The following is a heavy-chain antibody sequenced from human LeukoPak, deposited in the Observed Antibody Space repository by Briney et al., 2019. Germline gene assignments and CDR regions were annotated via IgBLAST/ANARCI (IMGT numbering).Heavy chain of an antibody. D-gene: IGHD2-2*01. Sequence: SETLSLTCAVYDGSFSGYYWSWIRQPPGKGLEWIGEINHSGSTNYNPSLKSRVTISVDTSKNQFSLNLSSVTAADTAVYYCAIPTRYCSSTSCYAPFDYWGQGTLVTVSS. CDR1: DGSFSGYY. CDR2: INHSGST. J-gene: IGHJ4*02. V-gene: IGHV4-34*01. CDR3: AIPTRYCSSTSCYAPFDY.